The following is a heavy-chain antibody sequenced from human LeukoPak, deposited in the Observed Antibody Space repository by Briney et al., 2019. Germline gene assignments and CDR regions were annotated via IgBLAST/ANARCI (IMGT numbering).Heavy chain of an antibody. Sequence: GESLKISCKGSGYSFTSYWIGWVRQMPGKGLEWMGIIYPGDSDTRYSPSFQGQVTISADKSISTAYLQWSSLKASDTAMYYCARHADRNLIQLWPDTVRVGYYYGMDVWGQGTTVTVSS. CDR1: GYSFTSYW. CDR3: ARHADRNLIQLWPDTVRVGYYYGMDV. CDR2: IYPGDSDT. J-gene: IGHJ6*02. D-gene: IGHD5-18*01. V-gene: IGHV5-51*01.